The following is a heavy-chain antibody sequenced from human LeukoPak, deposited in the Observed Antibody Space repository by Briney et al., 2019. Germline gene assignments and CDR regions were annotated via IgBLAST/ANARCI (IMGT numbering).Heavy chain of an antibody. Sequence: PSETLSFTCTVSGGSISSCYWSWIRQPPGKGLEWIGYIYYSGSTNYNPSLKSRVTISVDTSKNQFSLKLSSVTAADTAVYYCAREYRGYYDSSGYYYVDWFDPWGQGTLVSVSS. J-gene: IGHJ5*02. V-gene: IGHV4-59*08. D-gene: IGHD3-22*01. CDR3: AREYRGYYDSSGYYYVDWFDP. CDR2: IYYSGST. CDR1: GGSISSCY.